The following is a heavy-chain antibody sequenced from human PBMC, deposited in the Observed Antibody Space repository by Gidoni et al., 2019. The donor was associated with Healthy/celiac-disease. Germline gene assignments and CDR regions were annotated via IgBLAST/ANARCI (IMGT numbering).Heavy chain of an antibody. CDR2: IRGSVGST. J-gene: IGHJ4*02. Sequence: EGQLLESGGGLVQPGGSLRLSCAASGFTFSSYAISWVRQAPGKGLEWVPAIRGSVGSTSYADSVKGRFTISRDNSKITLYLQMNCLRAADTAVYYCAKGPEDVVVPAAGYYFDYWGQGTLVTVSS. CDR3: AKGPEDVVVPAAGYYFDY. D-gene: IGHD2-2*01. V-gene: IGHV3-23*01. CDR1: GFTFSSYA.